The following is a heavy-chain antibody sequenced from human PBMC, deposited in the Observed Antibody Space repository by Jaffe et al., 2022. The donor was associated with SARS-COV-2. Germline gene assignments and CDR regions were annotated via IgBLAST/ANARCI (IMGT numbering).Heavy chain of an antibody. CDR3: ARSTYSGGWYDF. CDR1: GASITTDY. V-gene: IGHV4-59*08. J-gene: IGHJ5*01. CDR2: FSYSGSP. D-gene: IGHD6-19*01. Sequence: QVQLQESGPGLLKPSETLSLTCNVSGASITTDYWTWIRQPPGKGLEWIGYFSYSGSPHYNPSLKSRVTISGDTSKNQFSLRFNSVAAADTAVYFCARSTYSGGWYDFWGQGTLVTVSS.